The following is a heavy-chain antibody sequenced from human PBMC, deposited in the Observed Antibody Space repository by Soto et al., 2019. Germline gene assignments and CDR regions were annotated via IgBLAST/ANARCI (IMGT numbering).Heavy chain of an antibody. CDR2: IYHSGST. D-gene: IGHD6-6*01. J-gene: IGHJ4*02. CDR1: GGSISSGGYS. V-gene: IGHV4-30-2*01. CDR3: AGGIAARPLGY. Sequence: QLQLQESGSGLVKPSQTLSLTCAVSGGSISSGGYSWSWIRQPPGKGLEWIGCIYHSGSTYYNPSLKRRRTISVVSSTNQFSLKLRSVPAADTAVSYCAGGIAARPLGYWGQGTLVTVSS.